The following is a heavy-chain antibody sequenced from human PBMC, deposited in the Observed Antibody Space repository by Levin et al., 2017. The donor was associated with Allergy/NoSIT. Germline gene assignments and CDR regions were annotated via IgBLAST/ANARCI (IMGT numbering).Heavy chain of an antibody. J-gene: IGHJ4*02. CDR2: ISGSGGST. D-gene: IGHD3-3*01. CDR3: AKDNDYDFWSAPAY. Sequence: GGSLRLSCAASGFTFSSYAMSWVRQAPGKGLEWVSAISGSGGSTYYADSVKGRFTISRDNSKNTLYLQMNSLRAEDTAVYYCAKDNDYDFWSAPAYWGQGTLVTVSS. V-gene: IGHV3-23*01. CDR1: GFTFSSYA.